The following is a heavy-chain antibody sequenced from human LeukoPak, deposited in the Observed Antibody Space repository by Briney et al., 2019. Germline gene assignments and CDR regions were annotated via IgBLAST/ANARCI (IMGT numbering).Heavy chain of an antibody. CDR2: IYYSGNT. D-gene: IGHD2/OR15-2a*01. Sequence: PSETLSLTCTVSGGSISSSSYYWGWIRQPPGKGLEWIGSIYYSGNTYYSPSLKSRVTISVDTSNNQFSLKLSSVTAADTAVYYCASPFLINWGQGTLVTVSS. CDR1: GGSISSSSYY. CDR3: ASPFLIN. V-gene: IGHV4-39*01. J-gene: IGHJ4*02.